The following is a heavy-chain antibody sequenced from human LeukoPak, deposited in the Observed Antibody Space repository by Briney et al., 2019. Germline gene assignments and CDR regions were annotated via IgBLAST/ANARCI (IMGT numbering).Heavy chain of an antibody. D-gene: IGHD3-3*01. CDR3: AKEGSIYDFWSVDP. CDR1: GFTFSSYA. J-gene: IGHJ5*02. V-gene: IGHV3-23*01. Sequence: GGSLRLSCAASGFTFSSYAMSWVRQAPGKGLEWVSAISGSGGSTYYADSVKGRFTISRGNSKNTLYLQMNSLRAEDTAVYYCAKEGSIYDFWSVDPWGQGTLVTVSS. CDR2: ISGSGGST.